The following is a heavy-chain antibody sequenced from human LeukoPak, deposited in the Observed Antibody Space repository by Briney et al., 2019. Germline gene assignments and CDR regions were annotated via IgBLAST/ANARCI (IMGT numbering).Heavy chain of an antibody. Sequence: GSSAKVSCKASGGTFSSYAISWVRQAPGQGLEWMGGIIPIFGTANYAQKFQGRVTITADESTSTAYMELSSLRSEDTAVYYCATSGDIVVVPAAIVSYYYMDVWGKGTTVTVSS. J-gene: IGHJ6*03. D-gene: IGHD2-2*01. CDR2: IIPIFGTA. CDR1: GGTFSSYA. V-gene: IGHV1-69*01. CDR3: ATSGDIVVVPAAIVSYYYMDV.